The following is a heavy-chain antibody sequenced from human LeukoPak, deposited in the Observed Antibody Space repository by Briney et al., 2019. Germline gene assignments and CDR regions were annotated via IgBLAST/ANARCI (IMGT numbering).Heavy chain of an antibody. CDR3: ASSLGGSYFEYYMDV. Sequence: PGRSLRLSCAASGFTFSNYAMHWVRQAPGKGLEWVAVISYDGSNKYYADSVKGRFTISRDNSKNTLYLQMNSLRAEDTAVYYCASSLGGSYFEYYMDVWGKGTTVTVSS. V-gene: IGHV3-30*04. D-gene: IGHD1-26*01. CDR2: ISYDGSNK. J-gene: IGHJ6*03. CDR1: GFTFSNYA.